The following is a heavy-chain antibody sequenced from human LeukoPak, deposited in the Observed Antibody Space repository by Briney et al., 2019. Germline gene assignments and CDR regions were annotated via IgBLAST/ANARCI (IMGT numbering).Heavy chain of an antibody. V-gene: IGHV3-7*01. Sequence: GGSLRLSCAASGFTFSSYAMSWVRQAPGKGLEWVANIKQDGSEKYYVDSVKGRFTISRDNAKNSLSLQMNSLRGEDTAVYYCARGGSGYDSYYVDYWGQGTLVTVSS. D-gene: IGHD5-12*01. J-gene: IGHJ4*02. CDR2: IKQDGSEK. CDR1: GFTFSSYA. CDR3: ARGGSGYDSYYVDY.